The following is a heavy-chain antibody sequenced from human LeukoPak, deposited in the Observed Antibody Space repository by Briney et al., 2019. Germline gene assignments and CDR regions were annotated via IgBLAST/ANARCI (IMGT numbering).Heavy chain of an antibody. CDR2: ISAYNGNT. V-gene: IGHV1-18*01. CDR3: ARDRVRDPLGPHYHDDAFDI. CDR1: GYTFTSYG. J-gene: IGHJ3*02. D-gene: IGHD3-22*01. Sequence: ASVKVSCKASGYTFTSYGISWVRQAPGQGLEWMGWISAYNGNTNYAQKLQGRVTMTTDTSTSTAYMELRSLRSDDTAVYYCARDRVRDPLGPHYHDDAFDIWGQGTMVTVSS.